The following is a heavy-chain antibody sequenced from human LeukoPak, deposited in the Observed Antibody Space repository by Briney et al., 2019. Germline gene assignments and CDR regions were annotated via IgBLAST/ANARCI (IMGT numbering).Heavy chain of an antibody. D-gene: IGHD3-10*01. V-gene: IGHV3-7*01. Sequence: GGSLRLSGAASGFTFSSYWMSWVRQAPGKGLEWVANIKQDGSEKYYVDSVKGRFTISRDNAKNSLYLQMNSLRAEDTAVYYCAREVGPDYYGSGSYHYYYMDVWGKGTTVTISS. CDR3: AREVGPDYYGSGSYHYYYMDV. CDR1: GFTFSSYW. CDR2: IKQDGSEK. J-gene: IGHJ6*03.